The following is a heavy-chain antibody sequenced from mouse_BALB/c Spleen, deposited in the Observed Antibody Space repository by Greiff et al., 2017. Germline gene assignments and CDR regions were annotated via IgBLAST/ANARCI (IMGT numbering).Heavy chain of an antibody. J-gene: IGHJ3*01. V-gene: IGHV14-3*02. CDR3: APWFAY. CDR2: IDPANGNT. Sequence: EVQRVESGAELVKPGASVKLSCTASGFNIKDTYMHWVKQRPEQGLEWIGRIDPANGNTKYDPKFQGKATITADTSSNTAYLQLSSLTSEDTAVYYCAPWFAYWGQGTLVTVSA. CDR1: GFNIKDTY.